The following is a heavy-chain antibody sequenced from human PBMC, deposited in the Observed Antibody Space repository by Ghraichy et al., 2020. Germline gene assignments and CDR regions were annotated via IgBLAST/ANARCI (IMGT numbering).Heavy chain of an antibody. V-gene: IGHV3-43D*04. Sequence: GCIFDDYAMHWVRQAPGKGLEWVSLISWDGGSTYYADSVKGRFTISRDNSKNSLYLQMNSLRAEDTALYYCAKDVGASSWNYFDYWGQGPLVTISS. D-gene: IGHD6-13*01. J-gene: IGHJ4*02. CDR1: GCIFDDYA. CDR2: ISWDGGST. CDR3: AKDVGASSWNYFDY.